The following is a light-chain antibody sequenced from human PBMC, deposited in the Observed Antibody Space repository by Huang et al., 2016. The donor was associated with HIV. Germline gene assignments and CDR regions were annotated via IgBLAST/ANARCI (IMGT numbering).Light chain of an antibody. CDR2: ASS. V-gene: IGKV1-39*01. CDR3: QQSYSSLT. CDR1: QSISSN. Sequence: DIQMTQSPSSLSASVGDRVTITCRASQSISSNLNWYQQKPGKAPKLLIYASSSMPSGVPSRFSGSGSGTDFTLTISSLQPEDFATYYCQQSYSSLTFGGGTKVEIK. J-gene: IGKJ4*01.